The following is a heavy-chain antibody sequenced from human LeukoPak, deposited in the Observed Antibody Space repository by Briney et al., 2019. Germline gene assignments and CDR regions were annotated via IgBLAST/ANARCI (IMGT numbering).Heavy chain of an antibody. CDR3: ARDPMATVTTNAFDY. V-gene: IGHV3-30-3*01. CDR1: GFTFSSYA. J-gene: IGHJ4*02. CDR2: ISYDGSNK. Sequence: QPGGSLRLSCAASGFTFSSYAMHWVRQAPGKGLEWVAVISYDGSNKYYADSMKGRFTISRDNSKNTLYLQMNSLRAEDTAVYYCARDPMATVTTNAFDYWGQGTLVTVSS. D-gene: IGHD4-17*01.